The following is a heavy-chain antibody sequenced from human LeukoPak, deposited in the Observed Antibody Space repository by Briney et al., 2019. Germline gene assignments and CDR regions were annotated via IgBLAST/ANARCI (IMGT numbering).Heavy chain of an antibody. J-gene: IGHJ3*02. Sequence: GGSLRLSCAASGFPFTSYWMHWVRQAPGKGLVWVSRVDGDGSTTTYADSVKGRFTISRDNAKNTLYLQMNSLRAEDTAVYYCARPQHGDLYAFDIWGQGTMVTVSS. CDR2: VDGDGSTT. D-gene: IGHD4-17*01. V-gene: IGHV3-74*01. CDR3: ARPQHGDLYAFDI. CDR1: GFPFTSYW.